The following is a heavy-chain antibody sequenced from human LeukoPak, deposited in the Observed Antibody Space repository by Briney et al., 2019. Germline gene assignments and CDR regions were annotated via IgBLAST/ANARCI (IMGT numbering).Heavy chain of an antibody. CDR3: ARHGAYSYGYSLY. Sequence: PSETLSLTSTVSGASITNFYWTWIRQPPGKGLEWIGYISDSGSTDYNPSLKSRVTISVDTSNNQLSLQLTSVTAADTAVYYCARHGAYSYGYSLYWGQGTLVTVSS. CDR1: GASITNFY. V-gene: IGHV4-59*08. D-gene: IGHD5-18*01. CDR2: ISDSGST. J-gene: IGHJ4*02.